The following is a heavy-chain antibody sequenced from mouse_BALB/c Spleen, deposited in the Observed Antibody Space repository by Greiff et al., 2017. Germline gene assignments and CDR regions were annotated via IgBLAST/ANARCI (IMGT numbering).Heavy chain of an antibody. CDR1: GYTFTSYV. D-gene: IGHD3-2*01. CDR2: INPYNDGT. CDR3: ARKTARATYAMDY. J-gene: IGHJ4*01. Sequence: VQLQQSGPELVKPGASVKMSCKASGYTFTSYVMHWVKQKPGQGLEWIGYINPYNDGTKYNEKFKGKATLTSDKSSSTAYMELSSLTSEDSAVYYCARKTARATYAMDYWGQGTSVTVSS. V-gene: IGHV1-14*01.